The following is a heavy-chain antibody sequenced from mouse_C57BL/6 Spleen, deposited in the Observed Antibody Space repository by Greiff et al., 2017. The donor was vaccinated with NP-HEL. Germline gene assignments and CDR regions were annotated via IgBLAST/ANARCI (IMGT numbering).Heavy chain of an antibody. CDR1: GYTFTDYY. CDR3: ARGLIRYYFDY. Sequence: VQLQQSGPELVKPGASVKISCKASGYTFTDYYMNWVKQSHGKSLEWIGDINPNNGGTSYNQKFKGKATLTVDKSSSTAYMELRSLTSEDSAVYYCARGLIRYYFDYWGQGTTLTVSS. CDR2: INPNNGGT. J-gene: IGHJ2*01. D-gene: IGHD1-1*01. V-gene: IGHV1-26*01.